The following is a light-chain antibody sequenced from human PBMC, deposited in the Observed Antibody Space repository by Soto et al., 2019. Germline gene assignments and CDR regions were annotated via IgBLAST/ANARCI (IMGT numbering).Light chain of an antibody. CDR2: EIS. V-gene: IGLV2-14*01. Sequence: QSALTQPASVSGSPGQTITISCTGTSSDVGGYNYVNWYQQHPGKAPKLMIYEISNRPSGVSNRFSGSKSGNSASLAIPGLQAEDEADYSCNSYQGSSSLVVFGTGTKLTVL. CDR3: NSYQGSSSLVV. CDR1: SSDVGGYNY. J-gene: IGLJ1*01.